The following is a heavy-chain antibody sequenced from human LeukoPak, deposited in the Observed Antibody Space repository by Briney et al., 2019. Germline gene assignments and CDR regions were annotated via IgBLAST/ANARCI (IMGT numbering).Heavy chain of an antibody. CDR1: GGSISSTSYY. Sequence: PSETLSLTCTVSGGSISSTSYYWGWSRQPPGKGLEWMGSIYYSGSTYYNPSLKSRLTISVDTSKNQFSLKLSSVTAADTAIYYCARDKGHYDVDYWGQGTLVTVSS. J-gene: IGHJ4*02. CDR3: ARDKGHYDVDY. CDR2: IYYSGST. D-gene: IGHD3-16*01. V-gene: IGHV4-39*07.